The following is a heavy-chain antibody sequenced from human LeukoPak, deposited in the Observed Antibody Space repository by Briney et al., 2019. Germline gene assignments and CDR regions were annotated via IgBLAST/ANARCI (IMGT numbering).Heavy chain of an antibody. J-gene: IGHJ4*02. CDR2: ISYDGSNK. CDR1: GFIFSNYG. D-gene: IGHD6-19*01. Sequence: GGSLRLSCAASGFIFSNYGIHWVRQAPGKGLEWVAVISYDGSNKYADSVKGRFTISRDNSKNTLFLQMNSLRPDNTAVYYCATTLGSGWKFDYWGQGTLVTVSS. CDR3: ATTLGSGWKFDY. V-gene: IGHV3-30*03.